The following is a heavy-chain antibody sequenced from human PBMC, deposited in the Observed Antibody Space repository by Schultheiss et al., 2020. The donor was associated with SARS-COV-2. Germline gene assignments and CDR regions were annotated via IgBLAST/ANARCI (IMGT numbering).Heavy chain of an antibody. Sequence: SQTLSLTCTVSGGSVSSGSYYWSWIRQPPGKGLEWIGYIYYSGSTNYNPSLKSRVTISVDTSKNQFSLKLSSVTAADTAVYYCARGGYFDWLLSKFDPWGQGRLVTVSS. J-gene: IGHJ5*02. D-gene: IGHD3-9*01. CDR1: GGSVSSGSYY. V-gene: IGHV4-61*01. CDR3: ARGGYFDWLLSKFDP. CDR2: IYYSGST.